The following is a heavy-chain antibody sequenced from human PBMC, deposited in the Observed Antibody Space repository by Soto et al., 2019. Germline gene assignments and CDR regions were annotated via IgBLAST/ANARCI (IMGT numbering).Heavy chain of an antibody. CDR1: GGSFSGYY. J-gene: IGHJ4*02. CDR3: ASPQGRYFDGYSRAMKV. Sequence: PSETLSLTCAVYGGSFSGYYWSWIRQPPGKGLEWIGEINHSGGTNYNPSLKSRVTISVDTSKNQFSLKLSSVTAADTAVYYCASPQGRYFDGYSRAMKVWGQGTLVTVSS. D-gene: IGHD3-9*01. V-gene: IGHV4-34*01. CDR2: INHSGGT.